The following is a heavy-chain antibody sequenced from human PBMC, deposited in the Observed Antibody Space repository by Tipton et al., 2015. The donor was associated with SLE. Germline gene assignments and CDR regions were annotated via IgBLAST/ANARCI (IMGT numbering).Heavy chain of an antibody. CDR2: IYHSGST. J-gene: IGHJ4*02. D-gene: IGHD3-16*01. CDR1: GYFISSGYY. Sequence: TLSLTCSISGYFISSGYYWGWIRQPPGKGLEWIGSIYHSGSTSNNPFFKSRVTMSVDVSMNQFTLNLRSVTAADTAVYYCARGPGGNWVLDYWGQGTLVTVPS. CDR3: ARGPGGNWVLDY. V-gene: IGHV4-38-2*02.